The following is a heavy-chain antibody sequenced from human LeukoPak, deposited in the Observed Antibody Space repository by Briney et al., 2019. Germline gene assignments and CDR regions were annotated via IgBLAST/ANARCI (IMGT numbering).Heavy chain of an antibody. V-gene: IGHV3-30*18. J-gene: IGHJ6*02. CDR3: AKSTKSNYGMDV. Sequence: GGSLRLSCAASGFTFSSYGMHWVHQAPGKGLEWVAVISYDGSNKYYADSVKGRFTISRDNSKNTLYLQMNSLRAEDTAVYYCAKSTKSNYGMDVWGQGTTVTVSS. CDR1: GFTFSSYG. CDR2: ISYDGSNK.